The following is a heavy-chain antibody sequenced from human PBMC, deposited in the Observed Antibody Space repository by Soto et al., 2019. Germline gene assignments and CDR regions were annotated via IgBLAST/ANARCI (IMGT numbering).Heavy chain of an antibody. CDR2: IYWDDDN. D-gene: IGHD2-15*01. V-gene: IGHV2-5*02. CDR1: GFSLSTSGVS. J-gene: IGHJ4*02. CDR3: AHRYCSDGICSDFEY. Sequence: QITLKEAGPTLVKPTQTLTLTCTFSGFSLSTSGVSVGWIRQPPGKALEWLALIYWDDDNRYNPSLKTRLTITKHTSKNQVVLKMTNMDPVDTATYYCAHRYCSDGICSDFEYWGQGTLVTVSS.